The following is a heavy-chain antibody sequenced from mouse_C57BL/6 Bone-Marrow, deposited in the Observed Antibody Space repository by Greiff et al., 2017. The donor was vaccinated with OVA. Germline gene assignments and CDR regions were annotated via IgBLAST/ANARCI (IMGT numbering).Heavy chain of an antibody. J-gene: IGHJ1*03. Sequence: EVKLMESEGGLVQPGSSMKLSCTASGFTFSDYYMAWVRQVPEKGLEWVANINYDGSSTYYLDSLKSRFIISRDNAKNILYLQMSSLKSEDTATYYCARDHSFYYYGSSYSLWYFDVWGTGTTVTVSS. D-gene: IGHD1-1*01. CDR1: GFTFSDYY. CDR2: INYDGSST. CDR3: ARDHSFYYYGSSYSLWYFDV. V-gene: IGHV5-16*01.